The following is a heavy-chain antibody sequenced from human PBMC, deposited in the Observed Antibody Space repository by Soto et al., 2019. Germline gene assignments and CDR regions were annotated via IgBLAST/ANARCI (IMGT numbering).Heavy chain of an antibody. CDR2: ISAYNGNT. J-gene: IGHJ6*03. D-gene: IGHD3-3*01. CDR1: GYTFTSYG. CDR3: ARDREWLTSKPPYYYYYMDV. V-gene: IGHV1-18*01. Sequence: GASVKVSCKASGYTFTSYGISWVRQAPGQGLEWMGWISAYNGNTNYAQELQGRVTMTTDTSTSTAYMELRSLRSDDTAVYYCARDREWLTSKPPYYYYYMDVWGKGTTVTVSS.